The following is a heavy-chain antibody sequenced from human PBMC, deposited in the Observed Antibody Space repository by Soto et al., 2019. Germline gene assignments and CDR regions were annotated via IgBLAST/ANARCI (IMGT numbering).Heavy chain of an antibody. CDR1: GFTFTRPA. V-gene: IGHV1-58*01. CDR3: AAPRVART. D-gene: IGHD5-12*01. Sequence: GASVKVSCKASGFTFTRPAVQWVRQARGQRLEWIGWIVVGSGNTNYAQKFQKRVTITRDMSTSTAYMELSSLRSEDTAVYYCAAPRVARTWGQGTLVTVSS. J-gene: IGHJ5*02. CDR2: IVVGSGNT.